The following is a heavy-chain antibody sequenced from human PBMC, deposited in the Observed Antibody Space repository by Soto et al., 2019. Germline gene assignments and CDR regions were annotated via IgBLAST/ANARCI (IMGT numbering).Heavy chain of an antibody. V-gene: IGHV1-69*02. CDR3: ASSYGSGFRAFDY. Sequence: QVQLVQSGAEVKKPGSSVRVSCKASGDTFTFYSINWVRQAPGLGLEWMGRINPILSMSNYAQRFQGRVTMAADKAPSTAYMELSSLRSEDTAMYYWASSYGSGFRAFDYWGQGALVTVSS. J-gene: IGHJ4*02. CDR1: GDTFTFYS. D-gene: IGHD5-18*01. CDR2: INPILSMS.